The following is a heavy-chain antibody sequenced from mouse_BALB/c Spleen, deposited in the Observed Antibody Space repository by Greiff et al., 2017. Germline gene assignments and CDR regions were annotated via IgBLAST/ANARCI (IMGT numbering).Heavy chain of an antibody. Sequence: ESGAELVRPGVSVKISCKGSGYTFTDYAMHWVKQSHAKSLEWIGVISTYYGDASYNQKFKGKATMTVDKSSSTAYMELARLTSEDSAIYYCARSRDGYYVYAMDYWGQGTSVTVSS. CDR3: ARSRDGYYVYAMDY. D-gene: IGHD2-3*01. CDR1: GYTFTDYA. V-gene: IGHV1S137*01. CDR2: ISTYYGDA. J-gene: IGHJ4*01.